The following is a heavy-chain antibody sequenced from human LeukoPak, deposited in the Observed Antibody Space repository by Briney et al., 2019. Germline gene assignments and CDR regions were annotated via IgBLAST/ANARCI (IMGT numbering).Heavy chain of an antibody. Sequence: PGGSLRLSCAASGFTFRSYEMNWVRQAPGKGLEWVSAISGSGGSTYYADSVKGRFTNSRDNAKNSLYLQMNSLRAEDTAVYYCARGGGDYGIDYWGQGTLVTVSS. CDR2: ISGSGGST. J-gene: IGHJ4*02. CDR1: GFTFRSYE. CDR3: ARGGGDYGIDY. V-gene: IGHV3-23*01. D-gene: IGHD4-17*01.